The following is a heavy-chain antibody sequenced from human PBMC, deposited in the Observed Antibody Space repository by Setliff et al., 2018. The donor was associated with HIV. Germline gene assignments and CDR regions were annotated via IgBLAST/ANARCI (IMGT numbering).Heavy chain of an antibody. V-gene: IGHV4-34*12. D-gene: IGHD3-16*01. J-gene: IGHJ6*01. CDR3: ARARSCSGGPCLIYYYYYYGMDV. CDR1: GGSLDTYY. CDR2: IVDSGET. Sequence: SETLSLTFDVYGGSLDTYYWTWMRQAPGKGLEWIGEIVDSGETFYNSSLQSRVTIFMDTPRKRFSLKLRSVTAADTAVYYCARARSCSGGPCLIYYYYYYGMDVWG.